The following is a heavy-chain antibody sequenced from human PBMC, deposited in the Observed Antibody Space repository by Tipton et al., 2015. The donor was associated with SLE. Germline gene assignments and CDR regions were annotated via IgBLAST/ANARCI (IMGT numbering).Heavy chain of an antibody. Sequence: SLRLSCAASGFTFSSYGMHWVRQAPGKGLEWVSVIYSGGSTYYADSVKGRFTISRDNSRNTLYLQMNSLRAEDTAVYYCARAVREGCGVPVYWGQVTLVTVSS. CDR3: ARAVREGCGVPVY. J-gene: IGHJ4*02. CDR1: GFTFSSYG. D-gene: IGHD5-24*01. CDR2: IYSGGST. V-gene: IGHV3-66*02.